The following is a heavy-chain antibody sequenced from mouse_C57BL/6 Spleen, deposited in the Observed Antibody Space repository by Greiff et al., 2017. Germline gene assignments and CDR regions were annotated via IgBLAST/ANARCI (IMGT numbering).Heavy chain of an antibody. CDR1: GYTFTSYW. Sequence: VQLQQPGAELVKPGTSVTLSCKASGYTFTSYWMHWVKQTPGQGLEWIGVIDPSDSYTNYNQKFTGQATLAVDTTSSTAYMQLSSLTSEDSAVYYCARGQYGSRTVFAYWGRGTLVTVSA. CDR3: ARGQYGSRTVFAY. D-gene: IGHD1-1*01. V-gene: IGHV1-59*01. J-gene: IGHJ3*01. CDR2: IDPSDSYT.